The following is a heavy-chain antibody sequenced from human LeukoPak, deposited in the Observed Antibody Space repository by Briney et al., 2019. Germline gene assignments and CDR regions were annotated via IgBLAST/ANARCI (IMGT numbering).Heavy chain of an antibody. D-gene: IGHD3-22*01. V-gene: IGHV3-23*01. J-gene: IGHJ4*02. CDR1: GFTFINYA. CDR3: ARAETGYYYDSSGYPFAY. Sequence: GGSLRLSCAASGFTFINYAMSWVRQAPGKGLEWVSGISGSGDTTYYADSVKGRFTISRDNAKNSLYLQMNSLRAEDTAVYYCARAETGYYYDSSGYPFAYWGQGTLVTVSS. CDR2: ISGSGDTT.